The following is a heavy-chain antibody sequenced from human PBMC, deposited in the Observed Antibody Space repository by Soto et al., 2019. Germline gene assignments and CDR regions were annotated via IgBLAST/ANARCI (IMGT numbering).Heavy chain of an antibody. J-gene: IGHJ4*02. V-gene: IGHV3-33*01. Sequence: PGGSLRLSCAASGFTFSNYGMHWVRQAPGKGLEWVAAVWHDEINKYYADSMKGRSTISRDNSKNTLYLQVDSLRADDTAIYYCARDRMPSVTGLDHWGQGTLVTVSS. CDR1: GFTFSNYG. CDR3: ARDRMPSVTGLDH. CDR2: VWHDEINK. D-gene: IGHD2-2*01.